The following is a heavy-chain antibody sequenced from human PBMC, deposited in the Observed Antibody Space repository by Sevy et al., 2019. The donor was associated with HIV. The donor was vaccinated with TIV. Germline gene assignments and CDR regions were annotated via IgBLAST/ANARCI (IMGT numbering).Heavy chain of an antibody. CDR3: ARRAFLGGYFDS. D-gene: IGHD3-16*01. V-gene: IGHV4-59*08. CDR1: SGSIGNYY. J-gene: IGHJ4*03. CDR2: IYYSGNT. Sequence: SETLSLTCRVSSGSIGNYYWYWIRQPPGRGLEWLGLIYYSGNTNYNPSLKSRVTMSIDTSKNQFSLGLSSLTAADTAVYYCARRAFLGGYFDSWGQGILVTVSS.